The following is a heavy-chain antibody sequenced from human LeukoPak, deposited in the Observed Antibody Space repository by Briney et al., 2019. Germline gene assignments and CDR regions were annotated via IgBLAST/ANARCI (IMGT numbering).Heavy chain of an antibody. V-gene: IGHV4-59*01. CDR3: ARAGGYGGSLAY. CDR1: GGSISSYH. Sequence: KPLGTPSLTCTVSGGSISSYHWGWVPQPPGEGLEWIGYLYYSGSTNYNPSLKSRVTISVDTSKNQFSLKLSSVTAADTAVYYCARAGGYGGSLAYWGQGALVTVSS. CDR2: LYYSGST. D-gene: IGHD5-18*01. J-gene: IGHJ4*02.